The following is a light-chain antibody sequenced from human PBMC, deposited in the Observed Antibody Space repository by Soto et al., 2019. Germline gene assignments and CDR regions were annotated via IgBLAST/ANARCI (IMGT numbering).Light chain of an antibody. CDR3: QQYVSSVT. CDR2: GAS. J-gene: IGKJ1*01. V-gene: IGKV3-20*01. CDR1: QSVDSSF. Sequence: EIVLTQSPGSLSLSPGERATLSCRASQSVDSSFFAWYQQKPGQAPRLLIYGASNRATGIPDRFSGRGSGTYFTLNITGLEPEDFAVYYCQQYVSSVTFGQGTKVEIK.